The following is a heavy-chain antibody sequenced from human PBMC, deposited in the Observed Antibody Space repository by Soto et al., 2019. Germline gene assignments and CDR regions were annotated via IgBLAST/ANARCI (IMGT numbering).Heavy chain of an antibody. Sequence: ESGGGLVAPGGSLRLSCVASGFTFNTYNMNWVRQAPGKGLEWVSSISTSSSYIYHADSLKGRFTISRDKAKNSWFLQMSSLRGEDTDVYYYARAGRDTIVQEAAIHLHYYYGMEVWVQGTTVTLSS. J-gene: IGHJ6*02. CDR3: ARAGRDTIVQEAAIHLHYYYGMEV. V-gene: IGHV3-21*01. CDR2: ISTSSSYI. CDR1: GFTFNTYN. D-gene: IGHD2-15*01.